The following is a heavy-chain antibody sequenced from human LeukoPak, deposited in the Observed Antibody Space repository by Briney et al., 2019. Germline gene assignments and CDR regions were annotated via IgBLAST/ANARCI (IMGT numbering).Heavy chain of an antibody. Sequence: PGRSLRLSCAASGFTFSSYGMHWVRQAPGKGLEWVAVISYDGSNKYYADSVKGRFTISRDNSKNTLYLQMNSLRAEDTAVYYCAKAAYGSGSYYNAANGAFDIWGQGTMVTVSS. CDR1: GFTFSSYG. CDR2: ISYDGSNK. V-gene: IGHV3-30*18. CDR3: AKAAYGSGSYYNAANGAFDI. J-gene: IGHJ3*02. D-gene: IGHD3-10*01.